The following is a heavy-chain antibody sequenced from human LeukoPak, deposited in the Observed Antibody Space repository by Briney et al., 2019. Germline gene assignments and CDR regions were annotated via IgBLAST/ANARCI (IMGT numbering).Heavy chain of an antibody. V-gene: IGHV3-7*01. J-gene: IGHJ4*02. Sequence: GGSLRLSCVASGFTFSNYWMTWVRQAPGKGLEWVANIKPDGSAKHFVDSVRGRFTISRDNAKDSLYLQMNSLRVEDTAVYYCARDLVGVAHFDSWGQGTLVTVSS. D-gene: IGHD6-19*01. CDR1: GFTFSNYW. CDR2: IKPDGSAK. CDR3: ARDLVGVAHFDS.